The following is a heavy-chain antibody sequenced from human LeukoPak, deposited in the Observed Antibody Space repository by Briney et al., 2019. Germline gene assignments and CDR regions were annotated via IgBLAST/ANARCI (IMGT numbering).Heavy chain of an antibody. V-gene: IGHV5-51*01. D-gene: IGHD2-15*01. CDR2: IYPCDSDT. CDR3: ARRYCSGGTCYFDY. CDR1: AYSFTSYL. J-gene: IGHJ4*02. Sequence: GQCLTSSCPGSAYSFTSYLIGWVRQMTGQGMEWRGIIYPCDSDTRYSASVQGQVTISADKSISTAYLQWSSLKASDTAMYYCARRYCSGGTCYFDYWGQGTLVTVSS.